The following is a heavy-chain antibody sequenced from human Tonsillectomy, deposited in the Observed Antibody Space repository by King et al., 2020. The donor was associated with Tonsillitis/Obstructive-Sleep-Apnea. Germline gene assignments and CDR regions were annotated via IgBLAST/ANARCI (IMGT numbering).Heavy chain of an antibody. CDR2: IRSSSRTI. Sequence: VQLVESGGGLVQPGESLRLSCAASGFTFSSYSMNWVRQAPGKGLERVSNIRSSSRTIYYADSVKGRFTISRDNAKNSLYLQMNSLRDEDTAVYYCARDPAPMMSYYMDVWGKGTTVTVSS. D-gene: IGHD3-16*01. CDR3: ARDPAPMMSYYMDV. CDR1: GFTFSSYS. V-gene: IGHV3-48*02. J-gene: IGHJ6*03.